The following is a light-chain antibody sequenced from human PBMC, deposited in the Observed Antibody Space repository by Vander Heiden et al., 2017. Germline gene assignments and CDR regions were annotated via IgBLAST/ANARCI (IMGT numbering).Light chain of an antibody. CDR3: QRATSFRIR. CDR1: QGSSSW. J-gene: IGKJ5*01. Sequence: DIQMTQSPSSVSASVGDRVTITCRASQGSSSWLAWYQQKPGKAPKLLIYAASSLQSGVPSRFSGSRSGTDFTLTMSSLQPEDFATYYCQRATSFRIRFRQWTRMKIK. CDR2: AAS. V-gene: IGKV1-12*01.